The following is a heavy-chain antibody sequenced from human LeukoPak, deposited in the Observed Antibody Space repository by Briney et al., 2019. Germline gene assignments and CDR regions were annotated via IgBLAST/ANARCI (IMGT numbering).Heavy chain of an antibody. CDR2: ISGSGGST. CDR1: GLTFSSYW. Sequence: PGGSLRLSCEASGLTFSSYWMSWVRQAPGKGLEWVSAISGSGGSTYYADSVKGRFTISRDNSKNTLYLQMNSLRAEDTAVYYCAKDLFPRSVVVLPDAFDIWGQGTMVTVSS. D-gene: IGHD2-2*01. V-gene: IGHV3-23*01. CDR3: AKDLFPRSVVVLPDAFDI. J-gene: IGHJ3*02.